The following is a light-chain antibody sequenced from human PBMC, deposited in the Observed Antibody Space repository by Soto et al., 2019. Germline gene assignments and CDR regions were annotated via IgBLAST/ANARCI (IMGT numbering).Light chain of an antibody. CDR2: GVF. Sequence: EIVLTQSPDTLSLAPGERATLSCRASQSGSSSYLAWYQQRPGQPPRLLIYGVFTKADDIPDRFSGSGSGTDFTLTISSLQPEDFAVYYCQHYGHPQWTFGQGTKVEI. CDR1: QSGSSSY. CDR3: QHYGHPQWT. J-gene: IGKJ1*01. V-gene: IGKV3-20*01.